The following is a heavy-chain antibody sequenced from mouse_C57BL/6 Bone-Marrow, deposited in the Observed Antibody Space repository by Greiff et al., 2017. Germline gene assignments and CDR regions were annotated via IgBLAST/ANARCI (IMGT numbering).Heavy chain of an antibody. CDR2: ISDGGSYT. V-gene: IGHV5-4*01. D-gene: IGHD1-1*01. J-gene: IGHJ1*03. CDR3: ARDGYCGSRDFDV. Sequence: EVMLVESGGGLVKPGGSLKLSCAASGFTFSSYAMSWVRQTPEKRLEWVATISDGGSYTYYPDNVKGRFTISRDNAKNNLYLQMSHLKSEDTAMYYCARDGYCGSRDFDVWGTGTTVTVSS. CDR1: GFTFSSYA.